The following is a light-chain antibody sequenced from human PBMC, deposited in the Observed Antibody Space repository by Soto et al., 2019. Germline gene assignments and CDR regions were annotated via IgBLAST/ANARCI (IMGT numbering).Light chain of an antibody. V-gene: IGKV3-20*01. J-gene: IGKJ1*01. Sequence: EIVLTQSPGTLSLSPGERATLSCRASQSVSSSSLAWYQQKPGQAPRLLIYGTSSRATAIPDRFSGSGSGTDFTLTISRLEPEDFAVYYCQQYGSSSWTFGQGTKV. CDR3: QQYGSSSWT. CDR2: GTS. CDR1: QSVSSSS.